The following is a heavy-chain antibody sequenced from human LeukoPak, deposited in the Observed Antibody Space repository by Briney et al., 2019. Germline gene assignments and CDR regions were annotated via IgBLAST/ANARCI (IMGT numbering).Heavy chain of an antibody. CDR3: ARILRGVIIL. CDR1: GGSISSYY. D-gene: IGHD3-10*01. J-gene: IGHJ4*02. CDR2: IYYSGST. Sequence: SETLSLTCTVSGGSISSYYWSWIRQPPGKGLEWIGYIYYSGSTNYNPSLKSRVTISVDTSKNQFSLKLSSVTAADTAVYYCARILRGVIILWGQGTLVTVSS. V-gene: IGHV4-59*01.